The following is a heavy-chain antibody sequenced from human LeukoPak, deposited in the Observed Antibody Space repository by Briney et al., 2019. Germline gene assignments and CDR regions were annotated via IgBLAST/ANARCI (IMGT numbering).Heavy chain of an antibody. CDR2: ISYDGSNK. D-gene: IGHD6-13*01. V-gene: IGHV3-30-3*01. J-gene: IGHJ2*01. CDR3: ARDQSAEQQLYWYFDL. CDR1: GFTFSSYA. Sequence: PGGSLRLSCAASGFTFSSYAMHWVRQAPGKGLEWVAVISYDGSNKYYADSVKGRFTISRDNSKNTLYLQMNSLRAEDTAVYYCARDQSAEQQLYWYFDLWGRGTLVTVSS.